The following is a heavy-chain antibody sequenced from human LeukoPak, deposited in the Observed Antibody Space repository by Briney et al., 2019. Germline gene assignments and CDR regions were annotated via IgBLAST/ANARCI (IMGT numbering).Heavy chain of an antibody. Sequence: GGSLRLSCAASGFTVSSNYMSWVRQAPGKGLEWVSVIYSGGSTYYADSVKGRFTISRDNSKNTLYLQMNSLRAEDTAVYYCAGGTYYDFWSGYLQGAFDIWGQGTMVTVSS. CDR2: IYSGGST. D-gene: IGHD3-3*01. CDR3: AGGTYYDFWSGYLQGAFDI. CDR1: GFTVSSNY. J-gene: IGHJ3*02. V-gene: IGHV3-66*01.